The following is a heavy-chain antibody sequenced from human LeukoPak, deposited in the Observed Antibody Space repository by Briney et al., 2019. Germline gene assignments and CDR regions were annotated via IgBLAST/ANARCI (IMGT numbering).Heavy chain of an antibody. Sequence: SETLSLTCTVSGGSVSSGTYYWNWIRQPPGKGLEWIGYIYHSGSNNYNPSLKSRATISVDTSKNQFSLKLSYVTAADTAAYYCARDEDNSGRYYYYMDVWGKGTTVTVSS. CDR3: ARDEDNSGRYYYYMDV. CDR2: IYHSGSN. V-gene: IGHV4-61*01. J-gene: IGHJ6*03. D-gene: IGHD3-22*01. CDR1: GGSVSSGTYY.